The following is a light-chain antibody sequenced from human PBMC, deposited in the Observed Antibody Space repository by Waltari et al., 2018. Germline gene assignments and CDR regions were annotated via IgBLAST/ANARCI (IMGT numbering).Light chain of an antibody. CDR1: SSDVGGYNY. Sequence: QSALTQPRSVSGSPGQSVTISCTGTSSDVGGYNYVSWYQQHPGKVPKLRIYDVSTRSSGVPDRFSGSKSGNTASLTISGLQTEDEADYYCCSYVGRYIWVFGGGTKLTVL. V-gene: IGLV2-11*01. CDR2: DVS. J-gene: IGLJ3*02. CDR3: CSYVGRYIWV.